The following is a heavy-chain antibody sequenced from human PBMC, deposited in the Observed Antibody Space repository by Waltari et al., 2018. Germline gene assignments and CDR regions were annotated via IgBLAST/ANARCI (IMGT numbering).Heavy chain of an antibody. CDR2: IHPGDSDT. Sequence: EVQLVQSGTEVKEPGESLKISCKAFGFDFTHFWIGWVRQMPGKGLEWMGIIHPGDSDTKYSPSFQGQVTMSADKSTDTAYLQWNNLTASNTAIYYCARRLAARRYFDYWGQGTLVTVSS. D-gene: IGHD6-6*01. CDR3: ARRLAARRYFDY. J-gene: IGHJ4*02. CDR1: GFDFTHFW. V-gene: IGHV5-51*01.